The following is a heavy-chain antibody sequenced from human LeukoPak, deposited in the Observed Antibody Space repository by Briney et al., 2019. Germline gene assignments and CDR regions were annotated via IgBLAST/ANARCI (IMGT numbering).Heavy chain of an antibody. V-gene: IGHV4-34*01. CDR1: GGSFSGYY. CDR3: ARGMRGQWLVVDY. J-gene: IGHJ4*02. Sequence: PSETLSLTRAVYGGSFSGYYWSWIRQPPGKGLEWIGEINHSGSTNYNPSLKSRVTISVDTSKNQFSLKLSSVTAADTAVYYCARGMRGQWLVVDYWGQGTLVTVSS. D-gene: IGHD6-19*01. CDR2: INHSGST.